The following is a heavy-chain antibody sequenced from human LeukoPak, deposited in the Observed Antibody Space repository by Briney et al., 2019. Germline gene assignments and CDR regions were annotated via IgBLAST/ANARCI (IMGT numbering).Heavy chain of an antibody. Sequence: GGSLRLSCAASGFTFSSYAMSWVRQAPGKGLEWVGRIKSETDGGTTDYAAPVKGRFVISRDDSKNMLYLQMSGLKIEDTAVYYCTTAAALGWGQGTLVTVSS. CDR1: GFTFSSYA. CDR2: IKSETDGGTT. CDR3: TTAAALG. J-gene: IGHJ4*02. V-gene: IGHV3-15*01. D-gene: IGHD6-25*01.